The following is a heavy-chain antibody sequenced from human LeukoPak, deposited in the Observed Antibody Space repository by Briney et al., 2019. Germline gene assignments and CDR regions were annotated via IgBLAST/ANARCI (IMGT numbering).Heavy chain of an antibody. CDR3: ARREINGYYLS. J-gene: IGHJ5*02. V-gene: IGHV3-53*01. CDR1: GFTVNNNY. Sequence: GGSLRLSCAASGFTVNNNYMIWVRQAPGKGLEWVSVIYDDDTTYYADSVKGRFAISRDNSKNTLYLQMDSLRAEDTAVYYCARREINGYYLSWGQGTLVTVSS. CDR2: IYDDDTT. D-gene: IGHD3-22*01.